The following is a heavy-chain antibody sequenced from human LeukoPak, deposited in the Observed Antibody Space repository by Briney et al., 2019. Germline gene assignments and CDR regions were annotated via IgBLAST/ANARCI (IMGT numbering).Heavy chain of an antibody. CDR3: AREWDSGWGGTYFDN. CDR2: IKQDGSEK. V-gene: IGHV3-7*01. Sequence: GGSLRLSCAASGFTFSRYWMTWVRQAPGKGLEWVANIKQDGSEKFYATSLKGRLIISRDNAKSSLYLQVNSLTVEDTAVYYCAREWDSGWGGTYFDNWGQRTLVTVSS. J-gene: IGHJ4*02. D-gene: IGHD1-26*01. CDR1: GFTFSRYW.